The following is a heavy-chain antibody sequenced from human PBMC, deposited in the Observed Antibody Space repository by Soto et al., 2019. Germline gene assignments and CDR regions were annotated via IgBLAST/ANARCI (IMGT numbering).Heavy chain of an antibody. V-gene: IGHV1-18*01. CDR1: GYAFTTYG. CDR2: INTNNGNA. Sequence: ASVKVSCKASGYAFTTYGISWVRQAPGQGLEWMGWINTNNGNANYAQKLQDRVTMTTDTSTGTAYMELRSLRSDGTAVYYCARDIVVVGSGFDPWGQGTLVTVSS. D-gene: IGHD2-15*01. J-gene: IGHJ5*02. CDR3: ARDIVVVGSGFDP.